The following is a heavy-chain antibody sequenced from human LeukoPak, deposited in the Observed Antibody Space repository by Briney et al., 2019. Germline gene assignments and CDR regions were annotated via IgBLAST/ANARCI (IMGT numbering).Heavy chain of an antibody. CDR3: ARDLPSTSNWELDY. D-gene: IGHD7-27*01. V-gene: IGHV1-2*06. Sequence: ASVKVSCKASGYTFTDYYLHWVRQAPGQGLEWMGRFNPNSGDTNYAQEFQGRVSMTSDTSISTAYMELSRLTSYDTAVYFCARDLPSTSNWELDYWGQGTLVTVSS. CDR1: GYTFTDYY. J-gene: IGHJ4*02. CDR2: FNPNSGDT.